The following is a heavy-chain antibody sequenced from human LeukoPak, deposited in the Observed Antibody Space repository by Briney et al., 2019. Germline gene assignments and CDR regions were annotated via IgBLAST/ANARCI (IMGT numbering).Heavy chain of an antibody. D-gene: IGHD6-19*01. CDR2: IIPILGIA. CDR1: GYTFTSYA. Sequence: GASVKVSCKASGYTFTSYAISWVRQAPGQGLEWMGRIIPILGIANYAQKFQGRVTITADKSTSTAYMELSSLRSEDTAVYYCAGSYSSGWYNFAPFDYWGQGTLVTVSS. CDR3: AGSYSSGWYNFAPFDY. V-gene: IGHV1-69*04. J-gene: IGHJ4*02.